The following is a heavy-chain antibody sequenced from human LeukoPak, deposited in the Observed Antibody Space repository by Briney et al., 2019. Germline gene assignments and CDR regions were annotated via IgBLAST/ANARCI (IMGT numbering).Heavy chain of an antibody. CDR1: GFTFSSYA. CDR3: ARAGWARAFDI. J-gene: IGHJ3*02. CDR2: ISSNGGST. D-gene: IGHD3-16*01. Sequence: GGSLRLSCAASGFTFSSYAMHWVRQAPGKGLEYVSAISSNGGSTYYANSVKGRFTISRDNSKNTLYLQMGSLRAEDMAVYYCARAGWARAFDIWGQGTMVTVSS. V-gene: IGHV3-64*01.